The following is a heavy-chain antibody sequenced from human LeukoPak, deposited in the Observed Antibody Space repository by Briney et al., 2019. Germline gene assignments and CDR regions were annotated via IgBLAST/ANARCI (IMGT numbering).Heavy chain of an antibody. CDR3: ARRLGFRGVQTLYYYYYYYMDV. D-gene: IGHD3-10*01. Sequence: PSETLSLTCTVSGGSISSYYWSWIRQPPGKGLEWIGYIYTSGSTNYNPSLKSRVTISVDTSKNQFSLKLSSVTAADTAVYYCARRLGFRGVQTLYYYYYYYMDVWGKGTTVTVSS. J-gene: IGHJ6*03. V-gene: IGHV4-4*09. CDR2: IYTSGST. CDR1: GGSISSYY.